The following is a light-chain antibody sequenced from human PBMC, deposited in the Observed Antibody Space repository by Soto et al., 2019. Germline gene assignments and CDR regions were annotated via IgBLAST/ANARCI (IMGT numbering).Light chain of an antibody. CDR3: QQFSSYPLT. CDR1: QSVSSSY. Sequence: EIVLTQSPGTLSLSPGERATLSCRASQSVSSSYLAWYQQKPGQAPRLLIYDASRRATGIPDRFSGTGSGTDSTLTIRRLEPGDFAVYYCQQFSSYPLTFGGGTKVDIK. V-gene: IGKV3-20*01. CDR2: DAS. J-gene: IGKJ4*01.